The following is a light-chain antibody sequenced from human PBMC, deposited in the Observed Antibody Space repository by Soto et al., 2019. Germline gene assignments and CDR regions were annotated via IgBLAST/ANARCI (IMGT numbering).Light chain of an antibody. Sequence: MRKSPATLSVNPGEGATLSCRASQGIGDTLAWYQHKPGQTPRLLIYDTSTRATGVPTRFSGSRSGAEFTLTISSLQSEDFAVYYCQQYNSWPLTFGGGAIVDVK. CDR2: DTS. J-gene: IGKJ4*01. CDR1: QGIGDT. V-gene: IGKV3-15*01. CDR3: QQYNSWPLT.